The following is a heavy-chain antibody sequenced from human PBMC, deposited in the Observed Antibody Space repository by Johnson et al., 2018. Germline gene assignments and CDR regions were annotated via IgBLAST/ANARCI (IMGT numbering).Heavy chain of an antibody. CDR1: GFNLNNYG. CDR2: ILSDGSVK. D-gene: IGHD5-18*01. J-gene: IGHJ4*02. V-gene: IGHV3-30*18. CDR3: AKERVEDTAMFTY. Sequence: QVQLVQSGGGVVQPGRSXRLSCAGSGFNLNNYGMHWVRQAPGRGLEWVAVILSDGSVKEYSDSVRGRFTISIDTSKNTLYLQMDSLRPEDTAMYYCAKERVEDTAMFTYWGQGTLVIVSS.